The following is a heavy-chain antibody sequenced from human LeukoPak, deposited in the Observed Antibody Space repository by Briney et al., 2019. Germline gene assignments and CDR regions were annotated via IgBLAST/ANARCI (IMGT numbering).Heavy chain of an antibody. D-gene: IGHD5-18*01. J-gene: IGHJ4*02. CDR2: INHSGST. CDR3: ARVIGYSYGNFDY. CDR1: GGSFSGYY. Sequence: SETLSLTCAVYGGSFSGYYWSWVRQPPGKGLEWIGEINHSGSTNYNPSLKGRVTISVDTSKNQFSLKLSSVTAADTAVYYCARVIGYSYGNFDYWGQGALVTVSS. V-gene: IGHV4-34*01.